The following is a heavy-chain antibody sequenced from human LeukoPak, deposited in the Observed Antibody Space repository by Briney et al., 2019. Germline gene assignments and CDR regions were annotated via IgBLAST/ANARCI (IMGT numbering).Heavy chain of an antibody. D-gene: IGHD3-16*01. V-gene: IGHV1-2*02. CDR1: GYTFTANY. CDR3: ARGAGFGGYSRYYMDV. Sequence: ASVKVSCKASGYTFTANYIHWVRQAPGQGLEWMGWINPNSGGTNYGQKFQARVTMTGDTPISTAYMELNSLRSDDTAVYYCARGAGFGGYSRYYMDVWGKGTTVTVSS. J-gene: IGHJ6*03. CDR2: INPNSGGT.